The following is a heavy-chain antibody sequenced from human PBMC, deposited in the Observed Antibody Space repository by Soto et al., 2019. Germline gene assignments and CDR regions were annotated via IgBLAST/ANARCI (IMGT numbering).Heavy chain of an antibody. CDR2: IWYDGSNK. V-gene: IGHV3-33*01. Sequence: GGSLRLSCAASGFTFSSYGMHWVRQAPGKGLEWVAVIWYDGSNKYYADSVKGRFTISRDNSKNTLYLQMNSLRAEDTAVYYCARDRGYCSSTSCSMRGRYFDYWGQGTLVTVSS. J-gene: IGHJ4*02. D-gene: IGHD2-2*01. CDR3: ARDRGYCSSTSCSMRGRYFDY. CDR1: GFTFSSYG.